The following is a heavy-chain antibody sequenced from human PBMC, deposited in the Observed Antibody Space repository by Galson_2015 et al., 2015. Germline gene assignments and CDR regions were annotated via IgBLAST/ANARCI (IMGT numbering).Heavy chain of an antibody. CDR2: ISGSGGST. Sequence: SLRLSCAASGFTFSSYAMSWVRQAPGKGLEWVSAISGSGGSTYYADSVKGRFTISRDNSKNTLYLQMNSLRAEDTAVYYCAKVSYYGSSGYRLAGYFDYWGQGTLVTVSS. CDR3: AKVSYYGSSGYRLAGYFDY. CDR1: GFTFSSYA. D-gene: IGHD3-22*01. J-gene: IGHJ4*02. V-gene: IGHV3-23*01.